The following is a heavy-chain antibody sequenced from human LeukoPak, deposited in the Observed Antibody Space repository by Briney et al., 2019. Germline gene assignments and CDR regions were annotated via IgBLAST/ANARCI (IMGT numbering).Heavy chain of an antibody. CDR2: ISGSGGST. V-gene: IGHV3-23*01. CDR1: GFTFSSYS. J-gene: IGHJ4*02. CDR3: AKDSVPYYYGSGSYPDY. Sequence: GGSLRLSCAASGFTFSSYSMNWVRQAPGKGLEWVSAISGSGGSTYYADSVKDRFTISRDNSKNTLYLQMNSLRAEDTAVYYCAKDSVPYYYGSGSYPDYWGQGTLVTVSS. D-gene: IGHD3-10*01.